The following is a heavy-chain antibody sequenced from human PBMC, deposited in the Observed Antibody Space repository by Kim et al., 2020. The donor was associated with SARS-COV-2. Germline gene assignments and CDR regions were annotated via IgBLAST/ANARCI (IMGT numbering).Heavy chain of an antibody. CDR2: ISDSGRDI. J-gene: IGHJ3*02. Sequence: GGSLRLSCAASGFTFSRHSMNWVRQAPGKGLEWVSSISDSGRDIYYADSVKGRFPISRDNAKNSLYLQMKSLRTEDTAVYYCASSSVTYGTKGDPFDIWG. CDR1: GFTFSRHS. CDR3: ASSSVTYGTKGDPFDI. V-gene: IGHV3-21*01. D-gene: IGHD1-7*01.